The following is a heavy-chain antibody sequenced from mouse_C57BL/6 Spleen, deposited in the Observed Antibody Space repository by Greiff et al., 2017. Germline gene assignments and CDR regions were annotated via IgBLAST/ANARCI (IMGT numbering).Heavy chain of an antibody. J-gene: IGHJ2*01. V-gene: IGHV5-4*01. D-gene: IGHD1-1*01. CDR3: AREGYGTPFDY. Sequence: EVQLVESGGGLVKPGGSLKLSCAASGFPFSSYAMSWVRQTPEKRLEWVATISDGGSYTYYPDNVKGRFTISRDNAKNNLYLQMSHLKSEDTAMYYCAREGYGTPFDYWGQGTTLTVSS. CDR1: GFPFSSYA. CDR2: ISDGGSYT.